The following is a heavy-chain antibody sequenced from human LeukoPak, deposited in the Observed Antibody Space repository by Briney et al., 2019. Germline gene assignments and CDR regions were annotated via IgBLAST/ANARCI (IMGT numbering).Heavy chain of an antibody. CDR3: ARVGGYPLSAFDI. Sequence: SETLSLTCTVSGGSISSYYWSWIRQPPGKGLEWIGYIYHSENANYNPSLKSRITISIDTSKNQFSLNLNSVTAADTAVYYCARVGGYPLSAFDIWGQGTMVTVSS. D-gene: IGHD3-22*01. V-gene: IGHV4-59*08. J-gene: IGHJ3*02. CDR2: IYHSENA. CDR1: GGSISSYY.